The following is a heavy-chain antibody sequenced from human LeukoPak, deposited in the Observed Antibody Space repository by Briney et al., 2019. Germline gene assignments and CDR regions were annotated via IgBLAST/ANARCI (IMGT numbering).Heavy chain of an antibody. CDR3: ARRHDILTGYYKGGRLFDY. Sequence: PSETLSLTCAVYGGSFSGYYWSWIRQPPGKGLEWIEEINHSGSTNYNPSLKSRVTISVDTSKNQFSLKLSSVTAADTAVYYCARRHDILTGYYKGGRLFDYWGQGTLVTVSS. J-gene: IGHJ4*02. V-gene: IGHV4-34*01. CDR2: INHSGST. CDR1: GGSFSGYY. D-gene: IGHD3-9*01.